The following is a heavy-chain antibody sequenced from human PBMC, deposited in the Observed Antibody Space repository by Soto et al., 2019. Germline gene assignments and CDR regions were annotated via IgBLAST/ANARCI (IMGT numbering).Heavy chain of an antibody. CDR3: ARDLEALET. V-gene: IGHV3-53*01. CDR1: GVTVTSNY. J-gene: IGHJ3*02. D-gene: IGHD3-3*01. CDR2: IYSGENA. Sequence: EVQLVQSGGGLVQPGGSLRLSCAGYGVTVTSNYMNWVRQAPGKGLEWVSVIYSGENAYYADSVAGRFTISRDNSKNTLYLQMNSLRVEDTAGYYCARDLEALETWGQGTTVIVSS.